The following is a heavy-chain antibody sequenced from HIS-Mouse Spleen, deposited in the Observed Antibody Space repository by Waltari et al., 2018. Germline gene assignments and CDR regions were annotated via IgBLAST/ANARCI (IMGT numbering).Heavy chain of an antibody. CDR1: GGSITSGGYY. CDR3: AGSPYYDFWSGYSDNWFDP. Sequence: QVQLQESGPGLVKPSQPLSLTCPVSGGSITSGGYYWSWIRQHPGKGLAWIGYIYYSGATYFIPSLKNRVTRAVDPSTNQFSLKLSSVTASDPDVYYCAGSPYYDFWSGYSDNWFDPWGQGTLVTVSS. V-gene: IGHV4-31*03. J-gene: IGHJ5*02. D-gene: IGHD3-3*01. CDR2: IYYSGAT.